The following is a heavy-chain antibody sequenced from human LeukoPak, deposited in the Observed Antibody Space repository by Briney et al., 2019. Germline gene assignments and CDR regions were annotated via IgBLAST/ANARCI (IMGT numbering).Heavy chain of an antibody. D-gene: IGHD4-17*01. CDR2: ISGSGGST. Sequence: GGSLRLSCAASGFTFSSYAMSWVRQAPGKGLEWVSAISGSGGSTYYADSVKGRFTISRDNSKNTLYLQMNSLRAEDTAVYYCAKDSYGDYQWGFFDYWGQGTLVTVYS. V-gene: IGHV3-23*01. J-gene: IGHJ4*02. CDR3: AKDSYGDYQWGFFDY. CDR1: GFTFSSYA.